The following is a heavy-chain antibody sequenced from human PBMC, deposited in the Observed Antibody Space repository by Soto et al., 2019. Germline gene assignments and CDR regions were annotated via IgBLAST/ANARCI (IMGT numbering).Heavy chain of an antibody. V-gene: IGHV4-59*01. CDR1: GGSISSYY. CDR3: ARFGRRLSAPVFDY. CDR2: IHSAGST. Sequence: PSETLSLTCVVSGGSISSYYWSWIRQPPGKGLEWIGYIHSAGSTDYNPSLKSRVTISVDTSMNQFSLKLNSVTAADTAVYYCARFGRRLSAPVFDYWGQGTLVTVSS. J-gene: IGHJ4*02. D-gene: IGHD6-25*01.